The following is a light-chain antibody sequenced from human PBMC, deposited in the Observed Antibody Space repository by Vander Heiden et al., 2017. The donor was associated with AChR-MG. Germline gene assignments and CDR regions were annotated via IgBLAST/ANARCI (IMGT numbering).Light chain of an antibody. V-gene: IGLV2-14*03. J-gene: IGLJ3*02. CDR2: DVS. CDR1: SRDVGGYNY. CDR3: SSYTSSSTWV. Sequence: QSALTQPAPVSGSPGQPLTISCTGTSRDVGGYNYVSWYQQHPGKAPKLMIYDVSNRPSGVSNRFSGSKSGNTASLTISGLQAEDEADYYCSSYTSSSTWVFGGGTKLTVL.